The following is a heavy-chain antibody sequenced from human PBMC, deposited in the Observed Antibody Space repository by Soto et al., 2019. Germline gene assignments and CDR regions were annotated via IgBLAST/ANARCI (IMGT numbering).Heavy chain of an antibody. D-gene: IGHD5-18*01. Sequence: PSETLSLTSSVSGGSIRSYYWSWIRQSPEKGLEWIGYFYHSGNSNYNPSLKSRVTISVDTSKDQLSLSLRSVTAADTAVYFCARISSVDPYGYVNGGLDVWGQGTTVTVSS. V-gene: IGHV4-59*01. CDR2: FYHSGNS. CDR3: ARISSVDPYGYVNGGLDV. CDR1: GGSIRSYY. J-gene: IGHJ6*02.